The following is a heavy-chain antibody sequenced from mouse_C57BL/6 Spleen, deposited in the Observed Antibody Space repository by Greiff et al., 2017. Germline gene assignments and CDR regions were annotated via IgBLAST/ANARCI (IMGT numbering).Heavy chain of an antibody. Sequence: VQLQQSGAALAKPGASVTLSCKASGYTFPSYWMHWAKQRPGQGLEWIGYINPSSGYTKYNQKFKDKATLTADKSSSTAYMQLSSLTYEDSAVYYCARSGCGSRYWYIDRWGAGTPVTVSS. CDR2: INPSSGYT. V-gene: IGHV1-7*01. J-gene: IGHJ1*01. CDR1: GYTFPSYW. D-gene: IGHD1-1*01. CDR3: ARSGCGSRYWYIDR.